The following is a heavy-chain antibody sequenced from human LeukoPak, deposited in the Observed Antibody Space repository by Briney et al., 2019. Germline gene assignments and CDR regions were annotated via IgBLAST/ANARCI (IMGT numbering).Heavy chain of an antibody. CDR2: INSYSGGT. CDR3: ASQGEAASFDY. V-gene: IGHV1-2*02. D-gene: IGHD6-13*01. CDR1: GYTFTGAY. Sequence: GASVKVSCKASGYTFTGAYIHWVRQAPGQGPEWMGWINSYSGGTNYAQKFQGRVTLTRDTSLGAAYMELSRLRSDDTAVYYCASQGEAASFDYWGQGTLVTVPS. J-gene: IGHJ4*02.